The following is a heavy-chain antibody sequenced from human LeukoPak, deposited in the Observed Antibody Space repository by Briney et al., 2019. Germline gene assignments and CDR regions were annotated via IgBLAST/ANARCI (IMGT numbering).Heavy chain of an antibody. CDR3: ATGRTKWDLLNY. CDR1: GYTLTELS. J-gene: IGHJ4*02. CDR2: LDPEDGEM. V-gene: IGHV1-24*01. D-gene: IGHD1-26*01. Sequence: ASVKVSCKVSGYTLTELSLHWVRQAPGKGLKWMGGLDPEDGEMIYSQKFQGRVTMTEDTSTDIAYMEMSSLRSEDTAVYYCATGRTKWDLLNYWGQGTLVTVSS.